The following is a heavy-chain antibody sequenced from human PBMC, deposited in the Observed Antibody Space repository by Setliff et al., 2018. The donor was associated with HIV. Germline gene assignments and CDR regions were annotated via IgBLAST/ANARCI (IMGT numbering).Heavy chain of an antibody. CDR3: ATAGVLADPLFPLYVHDFYDH. V-gene: IGHV1-69*06. D-gene: IGHD2-21*01. CDR2: IIPFFRTT. J-gene: IGHJ5*02. CDR1: GGTFSTYS. Sequence: GASVKVSCKASGGTFSTYSMNWVRQAPGQGLEWMGGIIPFFRTTNYAQKFQGRVTVTADISTNTAYMEMKSLRSDDTAVYYCATAGVLADPLFPLYVHDFYDHWGQGTLVTVSS.